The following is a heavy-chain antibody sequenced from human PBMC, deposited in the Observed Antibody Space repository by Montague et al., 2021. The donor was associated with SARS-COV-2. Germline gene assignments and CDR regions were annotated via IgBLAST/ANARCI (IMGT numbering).Heavy chain of an antibody. Sequence: SLRLSCAASGFTFSSYAMHWVRQAQGKGLEWVAVISYDGSNKYYADSVKGRFTISRDNSKNTLYLQMNSLRAEDTAVYYCARPSSGYGYYFDYWGQGTLVTVSS. CDR3: ARPSSGYGYYFDY. J-gene: IGHJ4*02. CDR1: GFTFSSYA. CDR2: ISYDGSNK. D-gene: IGHD5-12*01. V-gene: IGHV3-30-3*01.